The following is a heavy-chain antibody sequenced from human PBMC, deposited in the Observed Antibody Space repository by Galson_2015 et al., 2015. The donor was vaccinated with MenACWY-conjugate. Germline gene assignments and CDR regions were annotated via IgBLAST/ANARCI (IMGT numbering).Heavy chain of an antibody. Sequence: SVKVSCKASGYTFTTYAVHWVRQAPGPRLEWMGWIKGVNGDTKYSPKFQGRVTITSATSASPSYMQLNGLKSEGTAIYYCARGWGGAELRYCDQGSLVTVSS. CDR2: IKGVNGDT. CDR3: ARGWGGAELRY. D-gene: IGHD7-27*01. CDR1: GYTFTTYA. V-gene: IGHV1-3*01. J-gene: IGHJ4*02.